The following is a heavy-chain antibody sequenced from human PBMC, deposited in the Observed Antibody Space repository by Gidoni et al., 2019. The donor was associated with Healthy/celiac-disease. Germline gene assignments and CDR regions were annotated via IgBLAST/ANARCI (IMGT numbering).Heavy chain of an antibody. CDR1: GGSISRGSYY. V-gene: IGHV4-61*02. D-gene: IGHD3-10*01. CDR3: ASGSDDHDY. J-gene: IGHJ4*02. Sequence: QVQLQESGTGLVKPSQTLSSPFTVSGGSISRGSYYWSWIRQPAGKGLEWIGRIYTSGSTNYNPALKRRVTISIDTSKNQCSLKLSSLAASDTAVYYCASGSDDHDYWGQGTLVTVSS. CDR2: IYTSGST.